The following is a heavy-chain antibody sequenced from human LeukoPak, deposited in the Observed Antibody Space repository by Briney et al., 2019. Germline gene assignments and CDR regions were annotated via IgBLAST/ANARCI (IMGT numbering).Heavy chain of an antibody. J-gene: IGHJ4*02. Sequence: SQTLSLTCTVSGDSISSGDYYWSWIRQPAGKGLEWIGYIYYSGSTNYNPSLKSRVTISVDTSKNQFSLKLSSVTAADTAVYYCARGVVIAPQTFDYWGQGTLVTVSS. CDR3: ARGVVIAPQTFDY. CDR1: GDSISSGDYY. V-gene: IGHV4-61*10. CDR2: IYYSGST. D-gene: IGHD2-21*01.